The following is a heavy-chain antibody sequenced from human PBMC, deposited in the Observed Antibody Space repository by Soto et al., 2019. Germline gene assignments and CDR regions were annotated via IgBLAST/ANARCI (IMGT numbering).Heavy chain of an antibody. J-gene: IGHJ6*03. Sequence: SETLSLTCAVYGGSFSGYYWSWIRQPPGKGLEWIGEINHSGSTNYNPSLKSRVTISVDTSKNQFSLKLSSVTAADTAVYYCARGVWFGDQNYYYYYYMDVWGKGTTVTVSS. D-gene: IGHD3-10*01. CDR2: INHSGST. CDR1: GGSFSGYY. CDR3: ARGVWFGDQNYYYYYYMDV. V-gene: IGHV4-34*01.